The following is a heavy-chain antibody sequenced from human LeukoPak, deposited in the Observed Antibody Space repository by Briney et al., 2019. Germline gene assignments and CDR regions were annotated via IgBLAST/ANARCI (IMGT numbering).Heavy chain of an antibody. D-gene: IGHD3-10*01. J-gene: IGHJ4*02. CDR2: ISSSSSYI. V-gene: IGHV3-21*01. CDR1: GFTFSSYS. Sequence: GGPLRLSCAASGFTFSSYSMNWVRQAPGKGLEWVSTISSSSSYIYYADSVKGRFTISRDNAKNSLYLQMNSLRAEDTAVYYCARDRGSGVSRVLDYWGQGTLVTVSS. CDR3: ARDRGSGVSRVLDY.